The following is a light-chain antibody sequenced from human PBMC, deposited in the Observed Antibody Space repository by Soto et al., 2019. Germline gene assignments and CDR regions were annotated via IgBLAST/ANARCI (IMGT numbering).Light chain of an antibody. Sequence: EIVMTQSPATLSVSPGERATLSCRASQSVGANLAWYQQKPGQAPRLLIYGASTRAAGMSPRFSGGGSGTDFTLTISSLQSEDFGVYYCQQYTYWPRTFGQGTKVGIK. CDR1: QSVGAN. J-gene: IGKJ1*01. V-gene: IGKV3-15*01. CDR3: QQYTYWPRT. CDR2: GAS.